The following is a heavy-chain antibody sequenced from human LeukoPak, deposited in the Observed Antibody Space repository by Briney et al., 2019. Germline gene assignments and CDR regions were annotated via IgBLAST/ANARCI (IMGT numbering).Heavy chain of an antibody. D-gene: IGHD6-13*01. J-gene: IGHJ5*02. CDR2: IYYSGST. CDR1: GGSISSSSYD. CDR3: ARDGTAASGGWFDP. Sequence: PSETLSLTCTVSGGSISSSSYDWGWIRQPPGKGLEWIGSIYYSGSTDYNPSLKSRVTISVDTSKNQFSLKLSSATAADTAVYYCARDGTAASGGWFDPWGQGTLVTVSS. V-gene: IGHV4-39*07.